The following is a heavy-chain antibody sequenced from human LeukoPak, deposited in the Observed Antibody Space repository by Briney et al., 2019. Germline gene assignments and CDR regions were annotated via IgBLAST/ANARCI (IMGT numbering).Heavy chain of an antibody. Sequence: SETLSLTCTVSGGSISSYYWSWIRQSPGKGLEWIAYIYYSGSTNYNPSLKSRVTISVDTSKNQFSLQLSSVTAADTAVYYCATQERIYDVLTAYYNPKYFFDHWSQGTLVTVSS. CDR3: ATQERIYDVLTAYYNPKYFFDH. J-gene: IGHJ4*02. D-gene: IGHD3-9*01. V-gene: IGHV4-59*08. CDR2: IYYSGST. CDR1: GGSISSYY.